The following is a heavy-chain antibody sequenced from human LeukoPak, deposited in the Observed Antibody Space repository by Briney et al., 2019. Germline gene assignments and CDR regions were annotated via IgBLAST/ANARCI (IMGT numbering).Heavy chain of an antibody. CDR1: GFTVSSNY. CDR2: FYSGGST. V-gene: IGHV3-53*01. D-gene: IGHD6-13*01. J-gene: IGHJ4*01. CDR3: ARALAAGAYYFDY. Sequence: PGGSLRLSCAASGFTVSSNYMSWVRQAPGKGLEWVSVFYSGGSTYYADSVKDRFTISRDDSKNTLYLQMNSLRAEDTAVYYCARALAAGAYYFDYWGHGTLVTVSS.